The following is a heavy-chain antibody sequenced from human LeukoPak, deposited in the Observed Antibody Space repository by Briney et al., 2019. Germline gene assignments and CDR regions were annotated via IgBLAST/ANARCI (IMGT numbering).Heavy chain of an antibody. J-gene: IGHJ4*02. Sequence: GGSLRLSCAASGFTFSGYWMHWVRQVPGKGLVWISYISDDGRSKGYADSVQGRFTTSRDNAKNTLSLQMNSLRVDDTAVYYCVKQDTGSYLGGYWGQGTLVTVSS. CDR2: ISDDGRSK. V-gene: IGHV3-74*01. D-gene: IGHD1-26*01. CDR1: GFTFSGYW. CDR3: VKQDTGSYLGGY.